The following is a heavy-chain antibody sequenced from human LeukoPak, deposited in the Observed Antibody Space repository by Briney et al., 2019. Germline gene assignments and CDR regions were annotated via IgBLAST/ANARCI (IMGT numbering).Heavy chain of an antibody. CDR3: AREGAVSGENWFDP. V-gene: IGHV3-53*01. CDR2: IYSGGST. J-gene: IGHJ5*02. D-gene: IGHD6-13*01. Sequence: GSLRLSCAASGFTVSRYYMSWVRQAPGKGLEWVSVIYSGGSTYYADSVKGRFTISRDNSKNSLYLQMNTLRVEDTAVYYCAREGAVSGENWFDPWGQGTLVTVSS. CDR1: GFTVSRYY.